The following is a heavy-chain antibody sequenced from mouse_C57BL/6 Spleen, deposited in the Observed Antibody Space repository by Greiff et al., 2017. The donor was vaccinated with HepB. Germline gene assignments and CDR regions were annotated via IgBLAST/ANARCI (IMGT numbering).Heavy chain of an antibody. CDR2: ISDGGSYT. V-gene: IGHV5-4*01. J-gene: IGHJ4*01. D-gene: IGHD3-2*02. Sequence: EVHLVESGGGLVKPGGSLKLSCAASGFTFSSYAMSWVRQTPDKRLEWVATISDGGSYTYYPDNVKGRFTISRDNAKNNLYLQMSHLKAEDTAMYYCARVRSGDYWGQGTSVTVSS. CDR3: ARVRSGDY. CDR1: GFTFSSYA.